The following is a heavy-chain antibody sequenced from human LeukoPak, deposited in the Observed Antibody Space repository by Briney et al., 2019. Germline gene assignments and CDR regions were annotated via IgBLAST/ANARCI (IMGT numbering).Heavy chain of an antibody. V-gene: IGHV3-30*03. D-gene: IGHD3-10*01. CDR2: ISYDGSNK. CDR1: GFTFSSYG. CDR3: TTGRGITWTYFDY. J-gene: IGHJ4*02. Sequence: PGGSLRLSCAASGFTFSSYGMHWVRQAPGKGLEWVAVISYDGSNKYYADSVKGRFTISRDNSKNTLYLQMNSLKTEDTAVYYCTTGRGITWTYFDYWGQGTLVTVSS.